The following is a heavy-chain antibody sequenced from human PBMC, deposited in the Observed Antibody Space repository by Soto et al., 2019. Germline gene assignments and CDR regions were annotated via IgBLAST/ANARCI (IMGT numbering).Heavy chain of an antibody. CDR1: GGSISSYY. CDR3: ARETGRRCLNYFDY. V-gene: IGHV4-59*01. Sequence: SPTCTVCGGSISSYYWSLIRQPPGKGLEWIGYIYYSGSTNYNPSLKSRVTISVDTSKNQFSLKLSSVTAADTAVYYCARETGRRCLNYFDYWGQGTLVTVSS. J-gene: IGHJ4*02. CDR2: IYYSGST. D-gene: IGHD2-15*01.